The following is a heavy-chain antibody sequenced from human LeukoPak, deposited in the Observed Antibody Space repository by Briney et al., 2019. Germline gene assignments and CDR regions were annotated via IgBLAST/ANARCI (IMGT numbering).Heavy chain of an antibody. CDR2: IIPISGTA. CDR1: GGTFSSYA. D-gene: IGHD1-7*01. J-gene: IGHJ5*02. CDR3: ARDNYAGANWFDP. V-gene: IGHV1-69*05. Sequence: SVKVSCKASGGTFSSYAISWVRQAPGQGLEWMGGIIPISGTANYAQKFQGRVTITTDESTSTAYMELSSLRSEDTAVYYCARDNYAGANWFDPWGQGTLVTVSS.